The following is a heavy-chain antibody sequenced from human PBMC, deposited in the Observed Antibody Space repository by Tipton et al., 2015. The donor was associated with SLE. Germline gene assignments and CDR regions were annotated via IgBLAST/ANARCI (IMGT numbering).Heavy chain of an antibody. CDR1: GFTFSNYG. CDR3: AGQLSYYYGMDV. CDR2: LSYDGSNT. Sequence: RSLRLSCAASGFTFSNYGLQWVRQAPGKGLEWVALLSYDGSNTYYADSVKGRFTISRDNSKNTLYLQMNSLRAEDTALYYCAGQLSYYYGMDVWGQGTTVTVSS. J-gene: IGHJ6*02. V-gene: IGHV3-30*03. D-gene: IGHD6-13*01.